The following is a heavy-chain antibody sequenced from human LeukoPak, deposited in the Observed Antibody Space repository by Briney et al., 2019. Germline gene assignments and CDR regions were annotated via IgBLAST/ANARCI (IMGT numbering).Heavy chain of an antibody. CDR2: INPNSGGT. D-gene: IGHD3-3*01. CDR1: GGTFSSYA. J-gene: IGHJ1*01. Sequence: ASVKVSCTASGGTFSSYAITWVRQAPGQGLEWMGWINPNSGGTNYAQKSQGRVTMTRDTSISTAYMELSRLRSDDTAVYYCARNDFWSGYSSAEYFQHWGQGTLVTVSS. V-gene: IGHV1-2*02. CDR3: ARNDFWSGYSSAEYFQH.